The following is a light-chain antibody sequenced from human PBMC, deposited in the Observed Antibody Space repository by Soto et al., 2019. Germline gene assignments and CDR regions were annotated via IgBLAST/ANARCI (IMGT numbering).Light chain of an antibody. Sequence: DIQMTQSPSSLSASVGDRVTITCRASQSISSYLNWYQQKPGKAPKLLIYAASSLQSGVPSRFSGSGSGTEFTLTISSLQPEDFATYYCQQYNSYSWTFGQGTNVDI. CDR2: AAS. V-gene: IGKV1-39*01. CDR1: QSISSY. J-gene: IGKJ1*01. CDR3: QQYNSYSWT.